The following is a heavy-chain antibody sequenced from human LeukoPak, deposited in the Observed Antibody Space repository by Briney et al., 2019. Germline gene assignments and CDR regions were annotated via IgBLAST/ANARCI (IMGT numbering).Heavy chain of an antibody. Sequence: GRSLRLSCAASGFTFSSYGMHWVRQAPGKGLEWVAVISYDGSNKYYADSVKSRFTISRDNSKNTLYLQMNSLRAEDTAVYYCAKDLGGYSYGSQYYYYYGMDVWGQGTTVTVSS. CDR3: AKDLGGYSYGSQYYYYYGMDV. CDR2: ISYDGSNK. D-gene: IGHD5-18*01. V-gene: IGHV3-30*18. J-gene: IGHJ6*02. CDR1: GFTFSSYG.